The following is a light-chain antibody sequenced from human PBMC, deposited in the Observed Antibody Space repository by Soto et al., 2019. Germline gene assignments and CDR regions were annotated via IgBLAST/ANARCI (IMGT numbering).Light chain of an antibody. CDR1: QSVGTY. J-gene: IGKJ2*01. CDR3: QQRYNWPNT. CDR2: DAS. Sequence: EIVLTQSPATLSLSPGERATLSCGASQSVGTYFAWYQHNPGQAPRLLIYDASNRATGIPARFSGSGSGTDFTLTLSSPEPEDFAVYYCQQRYNWPNTFGQGTKLEIK. V-gene: IGKV3-11*01.